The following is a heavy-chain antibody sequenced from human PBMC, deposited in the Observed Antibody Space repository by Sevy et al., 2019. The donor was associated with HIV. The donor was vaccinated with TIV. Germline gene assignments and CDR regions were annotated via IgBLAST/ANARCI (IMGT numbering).Heavy chain of an antibody. J-gene: IGHJ5*02. CDR3: ARDPQDYCSSTSCYDSPNSFDP. CDR2: ISAYNGNT. CDR1: GYTFTSYG. D-gene: IGHD2-2*01. Sequence: ASVKVSCKASGYTFTSYGISWVRQAPGQGLEWMGWISAYNGNTNYAQKLQGRVTMTTDTSTSTAYMGLRSLRSDDTAVYYCARDPQDYCSSTSCYDSPNSFDPWGQGTLFTVSS. V-gene: IGHV1-18*01.